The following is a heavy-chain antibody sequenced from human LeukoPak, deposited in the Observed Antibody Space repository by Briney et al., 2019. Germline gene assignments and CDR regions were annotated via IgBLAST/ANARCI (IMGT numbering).Heavy chain of an antibody. J-gene: IGHJ4*02. D-gene: IGHD6-19*01. V-gene: IGHV4-34*01. Sequence: SETLSLTCAVYGGSFSGYYWSWIRRPPGKGLEWIGEINHSGSTNYNPSLKSRVTISVDTSKNQFSLKLSSVTAADTAVYYCARARTGYSSGWYFGLQFDHWGQGTLVTVSS. CDR3: ARARTGYSSGWYFGLQFDH. CDR2: INHSGST. CDR1: GGSFSGYY.